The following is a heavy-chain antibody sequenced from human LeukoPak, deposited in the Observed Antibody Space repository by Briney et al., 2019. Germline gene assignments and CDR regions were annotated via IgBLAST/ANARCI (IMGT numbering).Heavy chain of an antibody. CDR3: ARHGLGDLHYHYYMDV. Sequence: PSETLSLTCIVSGDSIISSSYYWGWIRQPPGRGLEWIGSIYYTGSTFYNPSLKSRATLSVDTSKSQFSLKLNSVTAADTAVYYCARHGLGDLHYHYYMDVWGKGTTVTVSS. CDR2: IYYTGST. CDR1: GDSIISSSYY. J-gene: IGHJ6*03. V-gene: IGHV4-39*01. D-gene: IGHD3-16*01.